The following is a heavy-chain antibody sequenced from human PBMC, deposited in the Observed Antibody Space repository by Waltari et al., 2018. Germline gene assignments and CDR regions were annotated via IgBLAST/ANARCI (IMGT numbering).Heavy chain of an antibody. V-gene: IGHV1-69*12. J-gene: IGHJ4*02. CDR3: ARSYYYDRIGDYPSLGAFDY. D-gene: IGHD3-22*01. Sequence: QVQLVQSGAEVKKPGSSVAVSCKAFGGPLHNYGLSWVRQAPGQVLEWMGGIIPIFGTPNYAQKFQGRVTIIADESTSTVNMELSSLRSEDTAVYYCARSYYYDRIGDYPSLGAFDYWGQGTLVTVSS. CDR1: GGPLHNYG. CDR2: IIPIFGTP.